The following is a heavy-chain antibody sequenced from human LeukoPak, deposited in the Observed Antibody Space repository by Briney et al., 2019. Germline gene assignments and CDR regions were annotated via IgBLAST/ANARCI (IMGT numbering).Heavy chain of an antibody. CDR3: AKRATGGATISLWFDY. V-gene: IGHV3-23*01. Sequence: PGGSLRLSCAASGFTFIRYAMGWVRQAPGKGLEWVSLISGSTGSTYYADFVKGRFTISRDNSKNMLYLQMNSLRAEDTAIYYCAKRATGGATISLWFDYWGQGTLVTVSS. J-gene: IGHJ4*02. D-gene: IGHD1-26*01. CDR2: ISGSTGST. CDR1: GFTFIRYA.